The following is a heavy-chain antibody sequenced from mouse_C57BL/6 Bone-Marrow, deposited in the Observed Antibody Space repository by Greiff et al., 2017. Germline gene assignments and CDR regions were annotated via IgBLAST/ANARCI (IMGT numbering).Heavy chain of an antibody. Sequence: VQLQQPGAELVKPGASVKLSCKASGYTFTSYWMQWVKQRPGQGLEWIGEIDPSDCYTNYNQKFKGKATLTVDTSSSTAYMQLSRLTSEDSAVLYGASSFYDWDIDVWGTGTTVTVSS. D-gene: IGHD2-12*01. J-gene: IGHJ1*03. V-gene: IGHV1-50*01. CDR3: ASSFYDWDIDV. CDR2: IDPSDCYT. CDR1: GYTFTSYW.